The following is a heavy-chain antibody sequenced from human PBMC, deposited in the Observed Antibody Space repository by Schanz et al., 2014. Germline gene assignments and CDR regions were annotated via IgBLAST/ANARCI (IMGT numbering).Heavy chain of an antibody. Sequence: QVQLVQSGAEVKKPGASVKVSCKASGYTFVSDSMHWVRQAPGQGLEWMGMINPSGGSTTYAQKFQGRVTMTTDTSTSTAYMELRSLRSDDTAVYYCARGGYSSGWYDRDIAHFDYWGQGTLVTVSS. D-gene: IGHD6-19*01. V-gene: IGHV1-46*01. J-gene: IGHJ4*02. CDR1: GYTFVSDS. CDR2: INPSGGST. CDR3: ARGGYSSGWYDRDIAHFDY.